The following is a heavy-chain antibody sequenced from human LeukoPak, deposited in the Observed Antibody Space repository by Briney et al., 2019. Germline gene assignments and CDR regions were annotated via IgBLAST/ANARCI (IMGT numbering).Heavy chain of an antibody. CDR1: GGSFSDYY. Sequence: PSETLSLTCAVYGGSFSDYYWSWIRQPPGKGLEWIGEINHSGSTNYNPSLKSRVTISVDTSKNQFSLKLSSVTAADTALYYCARDGSGYDLSYFDYWGQGTLVTVSS. CDR2: INHSGST. D-gene: IGHD5-12*01. J-gene: IGHJ4*02. V-gene: IGHV4-34*01. CDR3: ARDGSGYDLSYFDY.